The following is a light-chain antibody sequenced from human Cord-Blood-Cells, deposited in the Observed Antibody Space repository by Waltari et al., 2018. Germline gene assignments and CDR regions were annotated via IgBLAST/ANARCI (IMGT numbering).Light chain of an antibody. J-gene: IGKJ2*01. Sequence: DIQMTQSPYSLSASVGDKVTLTCRASQGISNSLAWYQQKPGKAPKLLLYAASRLESGVPSRFSGSGSGTDYTLTISSLQPEDFATYYCQQYYSTPYTFGQGTKLEIK. CDR1: QGISNS. CDR2: AAS. CDR3: QQYYSTPYT. V-gene: IGKV1-NL1*01.